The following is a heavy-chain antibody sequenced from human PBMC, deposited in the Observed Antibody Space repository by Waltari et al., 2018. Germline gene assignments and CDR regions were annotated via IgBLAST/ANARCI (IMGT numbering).Heavy chain of an antibody. D-gene: IGHD7-27*01. J-gene: IGHJ6*02. CDR3: AAPSGPKKNYYYYGMDV. CDR1: GFTFTSSV. Sequence: QMQLVQSGPEVKKPGTSVKVSCKASGFTFTSSVMQWLRQARGQRLEWIGWIVVGSGNTNYAQKFQERVTITRDMSTSTAYMELSSLRSEDTAVYYCAAPSGPKKNYYYYGMDVWGQGTTVTVSS. V-gene: IGHV1-58*02. CDR2: IVVGSGNT.